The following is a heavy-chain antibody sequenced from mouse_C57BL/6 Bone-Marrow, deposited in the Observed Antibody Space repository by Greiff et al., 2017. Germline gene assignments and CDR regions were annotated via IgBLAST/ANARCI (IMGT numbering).Heavy chain of an antibody. J-gene: IGHJ2*01. CDR1: GYTFTSYW. CDR3: ARWVDY. V-gene: IGHV1-55*01. Sequence: QVQLQQPGAELVKPGASVTMSCKASGYTFTSYWITWVKQRPGQGLEWIGDIYPGSGSTNYNEKFKSKATLSVDTSSGTSYLQLSSLTSEDSSVYYCARWVDYWGQGTTLTVSS. CDR2: IYPGSGST.